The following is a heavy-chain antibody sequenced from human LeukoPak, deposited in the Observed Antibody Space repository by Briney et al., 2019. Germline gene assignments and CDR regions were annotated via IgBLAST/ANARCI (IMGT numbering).Heavy chain of an antibody. CDR1: GGTFSSYA. CDR3: ARRGPGLYSGYDLYFDY. D-gene: IGHD5-12*01. CDR2: IIPIFGTA. V-gene: IGHV1-69*01. J-gene: IGHJ4*02. Sequence: ASVKVSCKASGGTFSSYAISWVRQAPGQGLEWMGGIIPIFGTANYAQKFQGRVTITADESTSTAYMELSSLRSEDTAVCYCARRGPGLYSGYDLYFDYWGQGTLVTVSS.